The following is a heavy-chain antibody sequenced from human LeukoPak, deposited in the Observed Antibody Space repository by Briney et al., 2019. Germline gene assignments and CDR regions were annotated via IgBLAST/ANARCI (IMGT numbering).Heavy chain of an antibody. CDR3: SADSSGYSLFDY. J-gene: IGHJ4*02. V-gene: IGHV1-69*05. CDR2: IIPIFGTA. CDR1: GGTFSSYA. D-gene: IGHD3-22*01. Sequence: SVKVSCKASGGTFSSYAISWVRQAPGQGLEWMGGIIPIFGTANYAQKFQGRVTITTDESTSTAYMELSSLRSEDTAVYYCSADSSGYSLFDYWGQGTLVTVSS.